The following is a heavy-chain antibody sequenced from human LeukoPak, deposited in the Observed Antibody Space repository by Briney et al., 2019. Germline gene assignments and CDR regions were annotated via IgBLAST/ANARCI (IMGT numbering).Heavy chain of an antibody. CDR1: GGSLSSGDYY. CDR3: ARVKLLTGPMAGMDV. D-gene: IGHD3-9*01. J-gene: IGHJ6*02. Sequence: SETLSLTCTVSGGSLSSGDYYWSWIRQPPGKGLEWIGYIYYSGSTYYNPSLKSRVTISVDTSKNQFSLKLSSVTAADTAVYYCARVKLLTGPMAGMDVWGQGTTVTVSS. V-gene: IGHV4-30-4*01. CDR2: IYYSGST.